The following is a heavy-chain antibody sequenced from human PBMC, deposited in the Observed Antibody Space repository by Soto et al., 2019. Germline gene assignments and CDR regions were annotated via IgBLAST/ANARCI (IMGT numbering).Heavy chain of an antibody. V-gene: IGHV4-61*03. CDR3: ARWGFAMDV. D-gene: IGHD3-10*01. J-gene: IGHJ6*01. CDR1: GGSVNSANYY. CDR2: ILSSGST. Sequence: PSETLSLTCTVSGGSVNSANYYWSWIRQPPGKRLEWIGYILSSGSTNYNPSLQRRVTISVDTSRNHFSLKLSSVTAADTAVYYCARWGFAMDVWGQGTTATVS.